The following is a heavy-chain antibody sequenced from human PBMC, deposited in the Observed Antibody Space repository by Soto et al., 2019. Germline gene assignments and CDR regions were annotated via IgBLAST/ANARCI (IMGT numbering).Heavy chain of an antibody. CDR2: IYHSGST. V-gene: IGHV4-38-2*01. CDR3: ARGSGCSGGSCYSDYYYYYGMDV. Sequence: XGTLSLTCAVSGYSISSGYYWCWIRQPPGKGLEWIGSIYHSGSTYYNPSLKSRVTISVDTSKNQFSLKLSSVTAADTAVYYCARGSGCSGGSCYSDYYYYYGMDVWGQGTTVTVSS. CDR1: GYSISSGYY. D-gene: IGHD2-15*01. J-gene: IGHJ6*02.